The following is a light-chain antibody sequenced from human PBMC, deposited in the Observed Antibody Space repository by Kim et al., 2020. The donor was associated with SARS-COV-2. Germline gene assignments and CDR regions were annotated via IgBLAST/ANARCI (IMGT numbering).Light chain of an antibody. V-gene: IGKV1-39*01. J-gene: IGKJ4*01. CDR3: QQSHTAPVLT. CDR1: QSISTY. CDR2: AAS. Sequence: DIQMTQSPSSLAASVGDRVTIACRAGQSISTYLNWYQQKPGKAPKLLIYAASTLQSGVPSRFSGSGSGTDFTLTISSLQPEDFATYYCQQSHTAPVLTFGGGTKVDIK.